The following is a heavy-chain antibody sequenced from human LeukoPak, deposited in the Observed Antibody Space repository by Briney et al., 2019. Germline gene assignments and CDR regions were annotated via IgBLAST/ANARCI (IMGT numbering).Heavy chain of an antibody. Sequence: EASVKVSCKASGYTFTVYYMHWVRQAPGQGLEWMGWINPNSGGTNYAQKFQGWVTITRDTSISTAYMELSRLRSDDTAVYYCARGEAMATADFDYWGQGTLVTVSS. J-gene: IGHJ4*02. CDR1: GYTFTVYY. CDR2: INPNSGGT. D-gene: IGHD5-24*01. V-gene: IGHV1-2*04. CDR3: ARGEAMATADFDY.